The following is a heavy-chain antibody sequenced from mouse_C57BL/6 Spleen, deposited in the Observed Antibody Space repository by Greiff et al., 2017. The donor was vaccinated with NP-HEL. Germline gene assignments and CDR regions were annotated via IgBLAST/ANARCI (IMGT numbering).Heavy chain of an antibody. CDR2: IYPGDGDT. V-gene: IGHV1-80*01. CDR3: ARDYYGSSYVYYFDY. D-gene: IGHD1-1*01. J-gene: IGHJ2*01. CDR1: GYAFSSYW. Sequence: QVQLQQSGAELVKPGASVKISCKASGYAFSSYWMNWVKQRPGKGLEWIGQIYPGDGDTNYNGKFKGKATLTADKSSSTAYMQLSSLTSEDSAVYFCARDYYGSSYVYYFDYWGQGTTLTVSS.